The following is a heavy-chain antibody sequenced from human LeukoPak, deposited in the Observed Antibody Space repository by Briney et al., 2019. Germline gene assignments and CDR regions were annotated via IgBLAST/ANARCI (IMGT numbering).Heavy chain of an antibody. CDR1: GFSFSSCCF. Sequence: PSETLTLTCAVSGFSFSSCCFRCCLRQPPGKVLEWIGIVYHTGTTYYTPSLKSRLAISLDTSTNRFSLKMTSVTPTDTAVYYCARANYEASGLGYYFKFCGQGKRVTVSS. CDR2: VYHTGTT. V-gene: IGHV4-38-2*01. J-gene: IGHJ4*02. CDR3: ARANYEASGLGYYFKF. D-gene: IGHD3-16*01.